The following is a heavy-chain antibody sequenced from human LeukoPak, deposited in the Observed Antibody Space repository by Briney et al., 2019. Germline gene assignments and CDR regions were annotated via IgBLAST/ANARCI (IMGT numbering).Heavy chain of an antibody. D-gene: IGHD6-19*01. CDR3: AKAGRSGWYPGWPFDI. CDR2: ISNSGGHTT. V-gene: IGHV3-11*01. Sequence: GGSLRLSCAASGFTFSDFYMGWIRQAPGKGLEWVSYISNSGGHTTYYADSVKGRFTTSRDDSNNLLYLQMNSLRAEDTAVYYCAKAGRSGWYPGWPFDIWGQGTMVTVSS. CDR1: GFTFSDFY. J-gene: IGHJ3*02.